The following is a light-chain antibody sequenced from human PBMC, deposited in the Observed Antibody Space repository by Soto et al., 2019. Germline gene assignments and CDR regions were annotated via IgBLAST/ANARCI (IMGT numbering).Light chain of an antibody. V-gene: IGKV1-5*03. CDR3: QQYTAYSPWT. CDR1: QSVMSW. CDR2: KAS. Sequence: MTQSPASLSVSPEERITITCRASQSVMSWLAWHQQKPGKAPKLLIYKASDLDVGVPSRFSGSGSATEFTLTINDLQPEDAATYYCQQYTAYSPWTFGPGTKVDIK. J-gene: IGKJ1*01.